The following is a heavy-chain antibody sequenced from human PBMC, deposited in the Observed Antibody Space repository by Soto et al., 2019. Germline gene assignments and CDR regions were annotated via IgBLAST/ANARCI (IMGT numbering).Heavy chain of an antibody. D-gene: IGHD6-13*01. CDR1: GGSISSYY. V-gene: IGHV4-59*01. Sequence: SDTLSLTCTVSGGSISSYYWSWIRQPPGKGLEWIGYIYYSGSTNYNPSLKSRVTISVDTSKNQFSLKLSSVTAADTSVYYCARSYSSPWFDPWGQGTLVT. CDR3: ARSYSSPWFDP. CDR2: IYYSGST. J-gene: IGHJ5*02.